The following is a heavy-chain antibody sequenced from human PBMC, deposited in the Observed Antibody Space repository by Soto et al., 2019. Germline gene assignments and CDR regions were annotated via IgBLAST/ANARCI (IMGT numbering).Heavy chain of an antibody. CDR2: INHSGST. V-gene: IGHV4-34*01. Sequence: SETLSLTCAVYGGSFSGYYWSWIRQPPGKGLEWIGEINHSGSTNYNPSLKSRVTISVDTSKNQFSLKLSSVTAADTAVYYCARGGASSYFYYYYYGMDVWGQGTTVTVSS. J-gene: IGHJ6*02. CDR1: GGSFSGYY. D-gene: IGHD6-6*01. CDR3: ARGGASSYFYYYYYGMDV.